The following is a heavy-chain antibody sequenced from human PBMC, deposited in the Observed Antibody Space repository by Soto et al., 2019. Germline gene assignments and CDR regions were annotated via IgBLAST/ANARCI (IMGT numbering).Heavy chain of an antibody. CDR2: ISAYNGNT. D-gene: IGHD1-7*01. V-gene: IGHV1-18*01. Sequence: QVQLVQSGAEVKKPGASVKVSCKASGYTFTSYGISWVRQAPGQGLEWMGWISAYNGNTNYAQKLQGRVTMTTDTSTSTAYMELRSLRSDDTAVYYCARVVILELRSLIYYYGMDVWGQGTTVTVSS. CDR3: ARVVILELRSLIYYYGMDV. J-gene: IGHJ6*02. CDR1: GYTFTSYG.